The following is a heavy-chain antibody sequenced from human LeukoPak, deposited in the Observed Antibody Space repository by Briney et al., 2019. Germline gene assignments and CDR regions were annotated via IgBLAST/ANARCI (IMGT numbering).Heavy chain of an antibody. D-gene: IGHD3-22*01. CDR3: AKDRWYYYDSSGYYYPNDAFDI. V-gene: IGHV3-53*01. Sequence: PGGSLRLSCAASGFTVSSNYMSWVRQAPGKGLEWVSVIYSGGSTYYADSVKGRFTISRDNSKNTLYLQMNSLRAEDTAVYYCAKDRWYYYDSSGYYYPNDAFDIWGQGTMVTVSS. CDR1: GFTVSSNY. J-gene: IGHJ3*02. CDR2: IYSGGST.